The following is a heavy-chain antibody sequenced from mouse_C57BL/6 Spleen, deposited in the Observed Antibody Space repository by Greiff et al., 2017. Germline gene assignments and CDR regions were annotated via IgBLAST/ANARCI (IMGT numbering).Heavy chain of an antibody. J-gene: IGHJ2*01. CDR3: ARSHGSTYFDY. Sequence: QVQLQQSGAELARPGASVKLSCKASGYTFTSYGISWVKQSTGQGLEWIGEIYPRSGNTYYNEKFKGKATLTADKSYSTAYMELRSLTSADSAVYFCARSHGSTYFDYWGQGTTLTVSS. V-gene: IGHV1-81*01. D-gene: IGHD1-1*01. CDR2: IYPRSGNT. CDR1: GYTFTSYG.